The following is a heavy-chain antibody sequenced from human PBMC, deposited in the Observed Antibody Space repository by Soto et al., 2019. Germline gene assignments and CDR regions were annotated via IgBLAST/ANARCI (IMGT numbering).Heavy chain of an antibody. CDR1: GFTFSDYY. Sequence: PGGSLRLSCAASGFTFSDYYMSWIRQAPGKGLEWVSYISSSSSYTNYADSVKGRFTISRDNAKNSLYLQMNSLRAEDTAVYYCARDSLGGWSVDVWGQGTTVTVSS. D-gene: IGHD6-19*01. J-gene: IGHJ6*02. V-gene: IGHV3-11*06. CDR2: ISSSSSYT. CDR3: ARDSLGGWSVDV.